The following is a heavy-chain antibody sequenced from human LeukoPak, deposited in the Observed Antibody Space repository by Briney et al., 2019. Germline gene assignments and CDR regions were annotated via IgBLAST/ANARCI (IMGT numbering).Heavy chain of an antibody. V-gene: IGHV4-34*01. CDR1: GGSFSGYY. J-gene: IGHJ4*02. Sequence: PSETLSLTCAVYGGSFSGYYWSWIRQPPGKGLDWIGEIIHSGGTNYNPSLKSRVTISVDTSKNQFSLNLNSINAADTAVYYCARGLGGSYYFDHWGQGTLVTVSS. CDR2: IIHSGGT. D-gene: IGHD1-26*01. CDR3: ARGLGGSYYFDH.